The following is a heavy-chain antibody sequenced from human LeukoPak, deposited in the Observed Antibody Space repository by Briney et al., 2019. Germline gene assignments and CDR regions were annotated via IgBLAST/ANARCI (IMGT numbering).Heavy chain of an antibody. Sequence: SETLSLTCTVSGDSISSYYWSWIRQPPGKGLEWIGYIYYSGSTNYNPSLKSRVTISVDTSKNQFSLKLSSVAAADTAVYYCARLYFDWSDWYFDLWGRGTLVTVSS. J-gene: IGHJ2*01. CDR3: ARLYFDWSDWYFDL. CDR2: IYYSGST. CDR1: GDSISSYY. D-gene: IGHD3-9*01. V-gene: IGHV4-59*01.